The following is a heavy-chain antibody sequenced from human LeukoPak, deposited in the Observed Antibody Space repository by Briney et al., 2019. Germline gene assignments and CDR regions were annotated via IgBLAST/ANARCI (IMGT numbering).Heavy chain of an antibody. J-gene: IGHJ4*02. D-gene: IGHD1-26*01. V-gene: IGHV3-21*05. CDR3: ASGGIYYGAAFDF. CDR2: ISSSGSYI. Sequence: GGSLRLSCAASGFTFSSYSMNWVRQAPGKGLEWVSYISSSGSYIYYADSVKGRFTISRDNAKNSLYLQMNSLRAEDTALYYCASGGIYYGAAFDFWGQGSLVTVSA. CDR1: GFTFSSYS.